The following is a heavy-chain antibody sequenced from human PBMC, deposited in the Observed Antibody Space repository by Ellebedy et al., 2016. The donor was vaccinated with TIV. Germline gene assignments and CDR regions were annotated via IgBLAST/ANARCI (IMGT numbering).Heavy chain of an antibody. J-gene: IGHJ4*02. V-gene: IGHV4-4*02. CDR2: IYHSGST. D-gene: IGHD3-10*01. CDR1: GGSISSSNW. CDR3: GRDFSVRATLH. Sequence: MPSETLSLTCAVSGGSISSSNWWSWVRQPPGKGLEWIGEIYHSGSTDYNPSLKSRVTISMDKSKNQFSLKLRSVTAADTAVYYCGRDFSVRATLHWGQGTLVTVSS.